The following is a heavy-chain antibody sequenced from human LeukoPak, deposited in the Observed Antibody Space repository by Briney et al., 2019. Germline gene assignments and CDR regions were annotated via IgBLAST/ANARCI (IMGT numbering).Heavy chain of an antibody. J-gene: IGHJ4*02. CDR2: IYYTGST. CDR3: ARHRSGGSGYYDY. Sequence: PSETLSLTCTVSGGSISNDYWSWVRQPPGKGLEWIGYIYYTGSTNYDPSLKSRVTISVDTSKNQLSLKLSSVTAADTAVYYCARHRSGGSGYYDYWGQGTLVTVSS. CDR1: GGSISNDY. D-gene: IGHD3-22*01. V-gene: IGHV4-59*08.